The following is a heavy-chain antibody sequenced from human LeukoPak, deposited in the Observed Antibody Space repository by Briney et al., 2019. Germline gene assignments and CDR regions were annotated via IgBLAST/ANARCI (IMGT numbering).Heavy chain of an antibody. D-gene: IGHD6-13*01. CDR1: GFTFSSYG. CDR3: ARVQKGIAAAGTGGGWFEP. J-gene: IGHJ5*02. CDR2: IGYDGNNK. V-gene: IGHV3-33*08. Sequence: GGSLRLSCAASGFTFSSYGMHWVRQAPGKGLEWVGVIGYDGNNKYYADSVRGQFTISRDNAKKSLYLQMNSLRAEDTAVYYCARVQKGIAAAGTGGGWFEPWGQGTLVTVS.